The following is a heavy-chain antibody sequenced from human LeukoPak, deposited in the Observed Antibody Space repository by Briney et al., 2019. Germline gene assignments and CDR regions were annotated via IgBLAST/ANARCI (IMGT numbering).Heavy chain of an antibody. CDR3: ARDPRGYSGYGPGVYFDY. Sequence: PSETLSLTCTVSGGSISSYYWSLIRQPAGTGLEWIGRIYTSGSTNYNPSLKSRVTMSVDTSKNQFSLKLSSVTAADTAVYYCARDPRGYSGYGPGVYFDYWGQGTLVTVSS. D-gene: IGHD5-12*01. CDR1: GGSISSYY. J-gene: IGHJ4*02. CDR2: IYTSGST. V-gene: IGHV4-4*07.